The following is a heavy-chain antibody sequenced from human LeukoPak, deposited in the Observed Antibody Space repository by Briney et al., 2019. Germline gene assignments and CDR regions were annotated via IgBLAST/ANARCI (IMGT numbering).Heavy chain of an antibody. CDR1: GLTFEHAW. CDR2: IKSKNVGETT. Sequence: GGSLRLSCVLSGLTFEHAWMRWVRQAPGKGLEWVGRIKSKNVGETTEYAAPVQGRFTISRDDSKNTVYLQMSNLKTEDTAVYYCTTGPGNSGYWGQGTLVTVSS. D-gene: IGHD4-23*01. CDR3: TTGPGNSGY. V-gene: IGHV3-15*01. J-gene: IGHJ4*02.